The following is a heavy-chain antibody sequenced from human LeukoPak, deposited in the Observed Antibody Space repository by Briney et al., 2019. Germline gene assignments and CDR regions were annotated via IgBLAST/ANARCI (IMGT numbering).Heavy chain of an antibody. CDR3: TSGTDF. J-gene: IGHJ4*02. CDR1: GFTFSSYA. D-gene: IGHD1-1*01. Sequence: GGSLRLSRAASGFTFSSYAMSWVRQAPGKGLEWISYISSGGSTKKYADSVKGRFTISRDNAKKSLYLQMNSLRVEDTAVYYCTSGTDFWGRGTLVAVSS. V-gene: IGHV3-48*04. CDR2: ISSGGSTK.